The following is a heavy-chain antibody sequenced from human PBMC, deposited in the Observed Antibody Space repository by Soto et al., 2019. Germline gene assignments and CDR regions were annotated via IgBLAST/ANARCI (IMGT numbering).Heavy chain of an antibody. V-gene: IGHV1-69*08. CDR1: GGTFSSYT. D-gene: IGHD2-21*02. CDR2: IGPDDGKT. J-gene: IGHJ4*02. Sequence: SVKVSCKASGGTFSSYTISWVRQAPGQGLEWMGRIGPDDGKTNYAQKFQGRVTMTEDTSTDTAYMELSSLRSEDTAVYYCATVNQYSTAQNFDYWGQGTLVTVSS. CDR3: ATVNQYSTAQNFDY.